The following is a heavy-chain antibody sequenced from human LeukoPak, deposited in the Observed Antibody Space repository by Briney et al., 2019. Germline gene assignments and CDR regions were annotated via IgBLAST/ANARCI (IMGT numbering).Heavy chain of an antibody. CDR3: AKDRNDWKQGIDS. Sequence: GGSLRLSCAASGFTFSSFAMAWVRQAPGKGLEWVSGFDGNGPNTYYADSVKGRFTISRDNSKNTLYLQMNSLRVEDTAVYYCAKDRNDWKQGIDSWGQGTLVTVST. CDR1: GFTFSSFA. D-gene: IGHD1-1*01. CDR2: FDGNGPNT. V-gene: IGHV3-23*01. J-gene: IGHJ4*02.